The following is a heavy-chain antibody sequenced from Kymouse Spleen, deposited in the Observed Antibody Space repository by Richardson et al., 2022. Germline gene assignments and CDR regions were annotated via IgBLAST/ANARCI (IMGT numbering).Heavy chain of an antibody. Sequence: QVQLQESGPGLVKPSGTLSLTCAVSGGSISSSNWWSWVRQPPGKGLEWIGEIYHSGSTNYNPSLKSRVTISVDKSKNQFSLKLSSVTAADTAVYYCARDRLLWFGELSYYYYYGMDVWGQGTTVTVSS. CDR3: ARDRLLWFGELSYYYYYGMDV. CDR2: IYHSGST. J-gene: IGHJ6*02. CDR1: GGSISSSNW. D-gene: IGHD3-10*01. V-gene: IGHV4-4*02.